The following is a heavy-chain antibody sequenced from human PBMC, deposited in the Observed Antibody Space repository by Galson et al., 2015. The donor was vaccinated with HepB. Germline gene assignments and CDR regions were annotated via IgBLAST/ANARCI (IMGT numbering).Heavy chain of an antibody. V-gene: IGHV3-30-3*01. CDR2: ISYDGSNK. J-gene: IGHJ4*02. D-gene: IGHD3-22*01. Sequence: SLRLSCAASGFTFSSYAMHWVRQAPGKGLEWVAVISYDGSNKYYADSVKGRFTISRDNSKNTLYLQMNSLRAEDTAVYYCARDSFGSSGYSPFDYWGQGTLVTVSS. CDR1: GFTFSSYA. CDR3: ARDSFGSSGYSPFDY.